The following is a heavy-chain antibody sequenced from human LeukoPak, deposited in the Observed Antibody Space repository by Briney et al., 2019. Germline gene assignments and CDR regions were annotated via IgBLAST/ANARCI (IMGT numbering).Heavy chain of an antibody. Sequence: GGSLRLSCAASGFTFGNTGMGWVRQAPGKGLEWVANISPDGSDKYYVDSVRGRFTISRDNAQNSVNLQMNSLRAEDLAVYYCGRWGVNAGLDRWGQGTLVSVSS. J-gene: IGHJ5*02. CDR3: GRWGVNAGLDR. CDR1: GFTFGNTG. CDR2: ISPDGSDK. D-gene: IGHD3-10*01. V-gene: IGHV3-7*01.